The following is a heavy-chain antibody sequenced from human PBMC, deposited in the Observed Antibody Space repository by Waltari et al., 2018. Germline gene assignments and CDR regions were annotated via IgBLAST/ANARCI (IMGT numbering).Heavy chain of an antibody. Sequence: QVQLQESGPGLVKPSETLSLTCTVSGGSVSSSYWSWIRQPPGKGLEWIGYIYYSGSTNYNPSHKGRVTISVATSKHHFSLQLSSVTAADTAVYYCAREPQKYYDSSGYYYGWFDPWGQGTLVTVSS. CDR3: AREPQKYYDSSGYYYGWFDP. CDR2: IYYSGST. J-gene: IGHJ5*02. CDR1: GGSVSSSY. V-gene: IGHV4-59*02. D-gene: IGHD3-22*01.